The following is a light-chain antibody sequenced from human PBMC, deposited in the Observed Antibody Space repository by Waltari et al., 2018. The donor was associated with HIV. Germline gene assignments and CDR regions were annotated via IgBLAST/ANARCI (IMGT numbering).Light chain of an antibody. CDR3: GTWDYSLDSGV. Sequence: QSVMTQPPSVSAAPGQKVTISCSGISNIGVNYVSCYQQVPGTAPKLLIYDNKKRPSGIPDRFSGSRSGTSATLDISGLQPGDEADYYCGTWDYSLDSGVFGGGTKLTVL. CDR2: DNK. CDR1: ISNIGVNY. J-gene: IGLJ3*02. V-gene: IGLV1-51*01.